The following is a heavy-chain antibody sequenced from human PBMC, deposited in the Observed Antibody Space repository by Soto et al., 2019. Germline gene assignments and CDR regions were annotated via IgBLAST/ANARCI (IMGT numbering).Heavy chain of an antibody. Sequence: GGSLRLSCAASGFTFSTYAMTWVRQAPGKGLEWVSSLSGTGGDTYYADSVKGRFTISRDNSKNTLSLQMNSLRAEDTAVYYCAKRFGSGYYSAFDIWGQGTMDTVS. J-gene: IGHJ3*02. CDR3: AKRFGSGYYSAFDI. CDR1: GFTFSTYA. V-gene: IGHV3-23*01. D-gene: IGHD3-22*01. CDR2: LSGTGGDT.